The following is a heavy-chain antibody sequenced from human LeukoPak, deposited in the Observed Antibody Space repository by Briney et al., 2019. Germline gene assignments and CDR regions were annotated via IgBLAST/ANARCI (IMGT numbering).Heavy chain of an antibody. Sequence: SETLSLTCTVSGGSISSSSYYWGWIRQPPGKGLEWIGSIYYSGSTYYNPSLKSRVTISVDTSKNQFSLKLSSVTAADTAVYYCARQYGFAMFDYWGQGTLVTVSS. CDR1: GGSISSSSYY. CDR2: IYYSGST. V-gene: IGHV4-39*01. D-gene: IGHD4-17*01. J-gene: IGHJ4*02. CDR3: ARQYGFAMFDY.